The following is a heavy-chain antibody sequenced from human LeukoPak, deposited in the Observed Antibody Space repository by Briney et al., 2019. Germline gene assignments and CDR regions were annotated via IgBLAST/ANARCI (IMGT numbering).Heavy chain of an antibody. J-gene: IGHJ4*02. CDR3: ARVGGGGYGDYVGFEDY. V-gene: IGHV1-18*01. Sequence: GASVKVSCKASGYTFTSYDINWVRQATGQGLEWMGWISAYNGNTNYAQKLQGRVTMTTDTSTSTAYMELRSLRSDDTAVYYCARVGGGGYGDYVGFEDYWGQGTLVTVSS. CDR1: GYTFTSYD. CDR2: ISAYNGNT. D-gene: IGHD4-17*01.